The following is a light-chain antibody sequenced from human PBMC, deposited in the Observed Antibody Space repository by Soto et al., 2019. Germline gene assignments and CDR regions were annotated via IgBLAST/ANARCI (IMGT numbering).Light chain of an antibody. V-gene: IGKV3-20*01. CDR2: AAS. Sequence: EIVLPHSPATLSFSTGERATLSCRASQSVSSSFLTWHQQKPGQAPRLLIYAASNRASGIPDRFSGSGSGTDFTLTISRLEPEDFAVYYCQQYDDSRTLTFGGGTKVDI. CDR1: QSVSSSF. J-gene: IGKJ4*01. CDR3: QQYDDSRTLT.